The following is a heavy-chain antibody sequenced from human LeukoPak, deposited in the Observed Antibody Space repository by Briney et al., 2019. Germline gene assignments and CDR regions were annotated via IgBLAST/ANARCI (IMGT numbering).Heavy chain of an antibody. CDR3: AKVAGLVRGAFDI. D-gene: IGHD6-19*01. V-gene: IGHV3-23*01. CDR1: GFTLSSYA. Sequence: GALRLSCAASGFTLSSYAMSWVRPAPGEGVEWVSAISGSGGSTYYADSVKGRFTISRDNSKNTLYLQMNSLRAEDTAVYYCAKVAGLVRGAFDIWGQGTMVTVSS. J-gene: IGHJ3*02. CDR2: ISGSGGST.